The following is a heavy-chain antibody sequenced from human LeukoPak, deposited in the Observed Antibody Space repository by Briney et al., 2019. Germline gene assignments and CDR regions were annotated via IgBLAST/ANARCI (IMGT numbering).Heavy chain of an antibody. V-gene: IGHV3-23*01. D-gene: IGHD6-13*01. J-gene: IGHJ4*02. CDR3: AKYPLAAAAAYYFDY. CDR1: GFTFSSYA. CDR2: ISGSGGST. Sequence: GGSLRLSCAASGFTFSSYAMSWVRQAPGKGLGWVSAISGSGGSTYYADSVKGRFTISRDNSKNTLYLQMNSLRAEDTAVYYCAKYPLAAAAAYYFDYWGQGTLVTVSS.